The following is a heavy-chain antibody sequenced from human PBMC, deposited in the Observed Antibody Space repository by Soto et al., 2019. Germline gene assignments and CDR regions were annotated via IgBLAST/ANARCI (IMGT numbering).Heavy chain of an antibody. CDR1: GYTFTSYA. CDR3: ARDRWSGYYTGGGYFNY. V-gene: IGHV1-3*01. CDR2: INAGNDNT. J-gene: IGHJ4*02. D-gene: IGHD3-3*01. Sequence: ASVKVSCKASGYTFTSYAMHWVRQAPGQRLEWMGWINAGNDNTVYSQKFQGRVSITRDTSASTTYMELSSLTSEDTAVYYCARDRWSGYYTGGGYFNYWGQGTLVTVSS.